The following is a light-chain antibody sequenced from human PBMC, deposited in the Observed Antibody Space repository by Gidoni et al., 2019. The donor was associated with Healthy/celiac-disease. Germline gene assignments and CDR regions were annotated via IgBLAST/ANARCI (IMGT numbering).Light chain of an antibody. CDR1: QDISNY. CDR2: AAS. Sequence: DIQMTQSPSSLSASVGDRVTITCRASQDISNYLAWYQQKPGKVPKLLIYAASTLQSGVPSRFSGSGSGTDFTLTISSLQPEDVATYYCQKYNSASLTFGGGTKVEIK. J-gene: IGKJ4*01. CDR3: QKYNSASLT. V-gene: IGKV1-27*01.